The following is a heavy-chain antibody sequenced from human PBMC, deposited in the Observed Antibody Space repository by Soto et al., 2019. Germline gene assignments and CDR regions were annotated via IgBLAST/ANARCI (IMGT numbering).Heavy chain of an antibody. CDR1: GYTFTSYG. CDR2: ISAYNGNT. D-gene: IGHD2-15*01. CDR3: ARDTDIVVVVAATLDY. J-gene: IGHJ4*02. Sequence: ASEKVSCKASGYTFTSYGISWVRQAPGQGLEWMGWISAYNGNTNYAQKLQGRVTMTTDTSTSTAYMELRSLRSDDTAVYYCARDTDIVVVVAATLDYWGQGTLVTVSS. V-gene: IGHV1-18*01.